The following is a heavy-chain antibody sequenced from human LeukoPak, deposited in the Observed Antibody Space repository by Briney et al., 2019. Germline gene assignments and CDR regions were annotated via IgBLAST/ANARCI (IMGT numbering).Heavy chain of an antibody. CDR3: AKGGCGSTRCYTNH. J-gene: IGHJ5*02. CDR2: ISYDGSNK. V-gene: IGHV3-30*18. CDR1: GFSFNTYG. D-gene: IGHD2-2*02. Sequence: GGSLRLSCAASGFSFNTYGMHWVRQAPGKGLEWVAVISYDGSNKYYADSVKGRFTISRDSSKNTLYLQMNSLRAEDTAVYYCAKGGCGSTRCYTNHWGQGTLVTVSS.